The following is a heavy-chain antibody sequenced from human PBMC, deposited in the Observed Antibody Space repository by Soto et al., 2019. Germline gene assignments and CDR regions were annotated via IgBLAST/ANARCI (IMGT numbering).Heavy chain of an antibody. V-gene: IGHV1-69*13. J-gene: IGHJ1*01. CDR1: GGTFSSYA. CDR2: IIPIFGTA. Sequence: SVKVSCKASGGTFSSYAISWVRQAPGQGLEWMGGIIPIFGTANYAQKFQGRVTITADESTSTAYMELSSLRSEDTAVYYCARAEFKNYYDSSGYYYGDFQHWGQGTLVTVSS. D-gene: IGHD3-22*01. CDR3: ARAEFKNYYDSSGYYYGDFQH.